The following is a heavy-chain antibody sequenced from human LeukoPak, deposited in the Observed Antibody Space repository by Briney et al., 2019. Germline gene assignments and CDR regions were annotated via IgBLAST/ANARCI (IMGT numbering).Heavy chain of an antibody. V-gene: IGHV1-8*01. D-gene: IGHD4/OR15-4a*01. J-gene: IGHJ5*02. Sequence: ASVKVSCKASGYPFTSYGLNWVRQAPGQRLEWMGCMNVKSGTADYAPKFQGRVTMTRNTSISTAYMELSSLRPEDTAVYYCARLPGYFGASWGQGTLVTVSS. CDR2: MNVKSGTA. CDR1: GYPFTSYG. CDR3: ARLPGYFGAS.